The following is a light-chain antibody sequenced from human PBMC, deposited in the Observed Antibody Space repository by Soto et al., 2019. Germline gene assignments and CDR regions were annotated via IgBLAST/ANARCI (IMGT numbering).Light chain of an antibody. Sequence: VLTQPPSVSAAPGQKVTISCSGSRSNIGTNYVSWYQHLPGTAPKLLIYDNNKRTSGIPDRLSGSKSGTSATLGISGLQTGDEADYYCGTWDNSLKGYVFGTGTKVTVL. V-gene: IGLV1-51*01. J-gene: IGLJ1*01. CDR1: RSNIGTNY. CDR2: DNN. CDR3: GTWDNSLKGYV.